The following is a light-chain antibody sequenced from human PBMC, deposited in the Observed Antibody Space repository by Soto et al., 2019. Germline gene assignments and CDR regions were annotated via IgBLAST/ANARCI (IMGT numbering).Light chain of an antibody. V-gene: IGKV1-9*01. CDR1: QDIANY. CDR2: ATS. Sequence: IQLTQSPSFLSASVGDRVTITCRASQDIANYLAWYQQKPGKAPKFLIYATSTFQSGVPSRFSGGGSGTEFTLTISSLQSEDFAVYYCQQYNNWPPITFGQGTRLEIK. J-gene: IGKJ5*01. CDR3: QQYNNWPPIT.